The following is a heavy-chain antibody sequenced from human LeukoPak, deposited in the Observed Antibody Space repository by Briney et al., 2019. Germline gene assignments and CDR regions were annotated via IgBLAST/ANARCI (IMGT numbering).Heavy chain of an antibody. CDR1: GFTFNDYY. D-gene: IGHD2-15*01. V-gene: IGHV1-2*02. J-gene: IGHJ4*02. CDR2: IHPNSGGA. CDR3: ARGDIYWDY. Sequence: ASVKVSCKAFGFTFNDYYMQWVRQAPGQGLEWMGWIHPNSGGADYAPNFQGRVTMTRDTSLTTAFMELSSLRSDDTAMYYCARGDIYWDYWGQGTQVTVSS.